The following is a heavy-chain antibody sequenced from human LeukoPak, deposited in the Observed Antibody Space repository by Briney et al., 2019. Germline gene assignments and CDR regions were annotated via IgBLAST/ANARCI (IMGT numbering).Heavy chain of an antibody. CDR2: ISGSGGST. Sequence: GGSLRLSCAASGFTFSSFAMSWVRQAPGKGLEWASVISGSGGSTYYADSMKGRFTISRDNAKNSLYLQMNSLRAEDTAVYYCARALRTLENYYYMDVWGKGTTVTVSS. D-gene: IGHD3-3*01. CDR1: GFTFSSFA. V-gene: IGHV3-23*01. CDR3: ARALRTLENYYYMDV. J-gene: IGHJ6*03.